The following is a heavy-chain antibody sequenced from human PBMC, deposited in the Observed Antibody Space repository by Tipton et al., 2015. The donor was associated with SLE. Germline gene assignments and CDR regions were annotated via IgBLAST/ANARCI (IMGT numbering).Heavy chain of an antibody. Sequence: QLVQSGPEVKKPGASVKVSCKASGYTFTGYYMHWVRQAPGQGLEWMGWINPNSGGTNYAQKFQGRVTMTRATSISTAYMELSRLRSDDTAVYYCARGAKLAWEPEGAFDIWGQGTMVTVSS. V-gene: IGHV1-2*02. CDR3: ARGAKLAWEPEGAFDI. CDR1: GYTFTGYY. J-gene: IGHJ3*02. D-gene: IGHD1-26*01. CDR2: INPNSGGT.